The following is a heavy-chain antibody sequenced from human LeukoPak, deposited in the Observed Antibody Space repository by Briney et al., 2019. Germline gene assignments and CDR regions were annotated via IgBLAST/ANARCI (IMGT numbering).Heavy chain of an antibody. CDR2: INPSGGST. CDR3: AREPGPAGY. V-gene: IGHV1-46*01. CDR1: GGTFSSYA. D-gene: IGHD6-25*01. J-gene: IGHJ4*02. Sequence: ASVKVSCKASGGTFSSYAISWVRQAPGQGLEWMGIINPSGGSTSYAQKFQGRVTMTRDTSTSTVYMELSSLRSEDTAVYYCAREPGPAGYWGQGTLVTVSS.